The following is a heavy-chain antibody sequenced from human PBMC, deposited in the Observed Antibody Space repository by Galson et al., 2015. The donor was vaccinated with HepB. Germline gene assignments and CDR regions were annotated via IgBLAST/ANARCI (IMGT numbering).Heavy chain of an antibody. CDR1: GGTFSRYA. Sequence: SVKVSCKASGGTFSRYAISWVRQAPGQGLEWMGGIIPILGIANYAQKFQGRVTITADKSTSTAYMELSSLRSEDTAVYYCARADSSSSDYYYYMDVWGKGTTVTVSS. CDR3: ARADSSSSDYYYYMDV. CDR2: IIPILGIA. J-gene: IGHJ6*03. V-gene: IGHV1-69*10. D-gene: IGHD6-6*01.